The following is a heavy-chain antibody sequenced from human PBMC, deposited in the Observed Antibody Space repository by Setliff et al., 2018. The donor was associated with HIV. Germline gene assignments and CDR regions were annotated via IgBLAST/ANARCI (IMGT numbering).Heavy chain of an antibody. Sequence: GGSLRLSCAASGFTFSSYEMNWVRQAPGKGLEWVSYISSSGSITYYADSVKGRFTISRDNAKNSLYLQMNSLRDEGTAVYYCASGGWSTYYYYGMDVWGQGTTVTVSS. V-gene: IGHV3-48*03. CDR3: ASGGWSTYYYYGMDV. CDR2: ISSSGSIT. J-gene: IGHJ6*02. D-gene: IGHD6-19*01. CDR1: GFTFSSYE.